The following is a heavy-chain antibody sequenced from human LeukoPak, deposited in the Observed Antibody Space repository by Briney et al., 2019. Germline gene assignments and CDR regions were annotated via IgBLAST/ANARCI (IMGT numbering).Heavy chain of an antibody. D-gene: IGHD3-10*01. V-gene: IGHV1-2*02. CDR2: INPNSGGT. CDR1: GYTFTGYY. Sequence: ASVKVSCKASGYTFTGYYMHWVRQAPGQGLEWMGWINPNSGGTNYAQKFQGRVTMTRDTSISTAYMELSRLRSDDTAVYYCARVQSLRDYYYMDVWGKGTTVTVSS. CDR3: ARVQSLRDYYYMDV. J-gene: IGHJ6*03.